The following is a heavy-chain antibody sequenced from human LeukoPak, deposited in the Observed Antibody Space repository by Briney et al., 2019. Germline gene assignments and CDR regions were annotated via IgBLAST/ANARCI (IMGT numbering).Heavy chain of an antibody. CDR1: GGSFSGYY. CDR2: INHSGST. D-gene: IGHD2-2*02. Sequence: SETLSLTCAVYGGSFSGYYWSWIRQPPGKGLEWIGEINHSGSTNYNPSLKSRVTISVDTSKNHFSLKLNSVTAADTAVYYCARGYCSITSCYIFDPWGQGTLVTVSS. CDR3: ARGYCSITSCYIFDP. V-gene: IGHV4-34*01. J-gene: IGHJ5*02.